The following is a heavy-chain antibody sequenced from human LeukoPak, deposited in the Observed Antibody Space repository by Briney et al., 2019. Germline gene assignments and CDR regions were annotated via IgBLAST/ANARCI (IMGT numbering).Heavy chain of an antibody. V-gene: IGHV4-59*01. CDR2: IYYSGST. D-gene: IGHD6-19*01. Sequence: SETLSLTCTVSGGSISSYYWSWIRQPPGKGLEWIGYIYYSGSTNYNPSLKSRVTISVDTSKNQFSLKLSSVTAADTAVYYCARVGVSGWYSGAFDYWGQGTLVTVSS. CDR3: ARVGVSGWYSGAFDY. J-gene: IGHJ4*02. CDR1: GGSISSYY.